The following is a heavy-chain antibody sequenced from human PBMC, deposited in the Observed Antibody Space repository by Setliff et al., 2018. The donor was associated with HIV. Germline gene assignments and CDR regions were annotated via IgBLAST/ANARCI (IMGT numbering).Heavy chain of an antibody. CDR1: GYTFISYA. V-gene: IGHV1-18*01. Sequence: ASVMVSCKASGYTFISYAVYWVRQAPGQGLEWVGWINPNNGNTNYAQKFHGRVSMTTDSSTSTGYMELTSLRSDDTAVYYCARRRRSSDDSFDFWGQGTLVTVSS. CDR3: ARRRRSSDDSFDF. J-gene: IGHJ3*01. D-gene: IGHD1-26*01. CDR2: INPNNGNT.